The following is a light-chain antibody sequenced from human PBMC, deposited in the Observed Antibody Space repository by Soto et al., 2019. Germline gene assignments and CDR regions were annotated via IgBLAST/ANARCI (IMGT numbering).Light chain of an antibody. CDR2: DAS. Sequence: EIVLTQSPGTLSLSPGERATLSCRASEIFSSTYLAWYQQKPGQAPSLLIYDASTRATGIPDRFSGSGSETDFTLTISRLETEDFAVYYCQQYVSSPLTFGQGTRVEIK. CDR3: QQYVSSPLT. J-gene: IGKJ1*01. V-gene: IGKV3-20*01. CDR1: EIFSSTY.